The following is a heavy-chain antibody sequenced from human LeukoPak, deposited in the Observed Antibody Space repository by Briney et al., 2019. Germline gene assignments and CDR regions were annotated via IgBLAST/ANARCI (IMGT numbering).Heavy chain of an antibody. CDR3: ARTSPASAGTFAP. D-gene: IGHD6-13*01. CDR1: GGSISGYY. Sequence: SETLSPTCTVSGGSISGYYWSWLRQPPGKGLEWIGYIHSSGNTNYNPSLKSRLTISVDTSKNQFSLKLTSVTAGDSAVYYCARTSPASAGTFAPWGRGTLVSVSS. V-gene: IGHV4-59*01. J-gene: IGHJ5*02. CDR2: IHSSGNT.